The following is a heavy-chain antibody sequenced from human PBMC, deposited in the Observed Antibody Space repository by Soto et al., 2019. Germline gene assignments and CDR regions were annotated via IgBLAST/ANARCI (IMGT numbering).Heavy chain of an antibody. V-gene: IGHV1-18*01. Sequence: QVQLVQSGAEVKKPGASVKVSCKASGYTFTNFGINWVRQAPGQGLEWMGWISAYNGDTNYAQKLQGRGTMTTDTSTSTADMEVRSLRSDDTAVYYCARGGDRDAYNTTGDYWGQGTLVTVSS. CDR1: GYTFTNFG. CDR2: ISAYNGDT. J-gene: IGHJ4*02. D-gene: IGHD1-1*01. CDR3: ARGGDRDAYNTTGDY.